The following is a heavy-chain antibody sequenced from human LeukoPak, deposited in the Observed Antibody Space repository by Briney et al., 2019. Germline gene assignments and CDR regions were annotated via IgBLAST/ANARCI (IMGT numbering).Heavy chain of an antibody. V-gene: IGHV4-38-2*02. CDR3: ARGAVEYDIRGARGAFDI. J-gene: IGHJ3*02. CDR2: IYHSGST. Sequence: SETLSLTCTVSGYSISSGYYWGWIRQPPGQGLAWIGSIYHSGSTYYNPSLKSRVTISVDTSKNQFSLKLSSVTAADTAVYYCARGAVEYDIRGARGAFDIWGQGTMVTVSS. CDR1: GYSISSGYY. D-gene: IGHD3-9*01.